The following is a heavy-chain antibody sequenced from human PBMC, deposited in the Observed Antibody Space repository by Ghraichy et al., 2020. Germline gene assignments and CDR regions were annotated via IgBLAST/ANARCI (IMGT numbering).Heavy chain of an antibody. Sequence: SETLSLTCAVYGGSFSGYYWSWIRQPPGKGLEWIGEINHSGSTNYNPSLKSRVTISVDTSKNQFSLKLSSVTAADTAVYYCARARSPYSGSSSSLGYWGQGTLVTVSS. V-gene: IGHV4-34*01. D-gene: IGHD6-13*01. J-gene: IGHJ4*02. CDR1: GGSFSGYY. CDR2: INHSGST. CDR3: ARARSPYSGSSSSLGY.